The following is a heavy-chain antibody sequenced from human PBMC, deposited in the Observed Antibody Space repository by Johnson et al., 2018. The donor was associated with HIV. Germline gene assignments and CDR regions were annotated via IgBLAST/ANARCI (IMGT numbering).Heavy chain of an antibody. CDR1: GFTFDDYA. J-gene: IGHJ3*02. Sequence: VQLVESGGGLVQPGRSLRLSCAASGFTFDDYAMHWVRQAPGKGLEWVSGISWNSGSIGYADSVKGRFTISRDNSKNTLLLQMNSLRAEDTAVYYCANGQEWELADDAFDIWGQGIMVTVSS. CDR3: ANGQEWELADDAFDI. CDR2: ISWNSGSI. D-gene: IGHD1-26*01. V-gene: IGHV3-9*01.